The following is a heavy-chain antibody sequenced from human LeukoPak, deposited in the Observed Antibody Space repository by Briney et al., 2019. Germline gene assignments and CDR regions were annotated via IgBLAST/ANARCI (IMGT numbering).Heavy chain of an antibody. CDR3: ARDEAKTYYYDSSAAGDAFDI. J-gene: IGHJ3*02. V-gene: IGHV1-18*01. Sequence: ASVKVSCKASGYTFTSYGISWVRQAPGQGLEWMGWISAYNGNTNYAQKLQGRVTMTTDTSTSTAYMELRSLRSDDTAVYYCARDEAKTYYYDSSAAGDAFDIWGQGTMATVSS. CDR1: GYTFTSYG. CDR2: ISAYNGNT. D-gene: IGHD3-22*01.